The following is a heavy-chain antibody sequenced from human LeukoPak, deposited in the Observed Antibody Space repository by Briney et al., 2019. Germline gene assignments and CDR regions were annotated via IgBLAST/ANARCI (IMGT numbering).Heavy chain of an antibody. Sequence: GGSLRLSCAASGFTFSSYGMHWVRQAPGKGLEWVAFIRYDGSNTYYADSVKGRFTISRDNSKNTLYLQMNSLRAEDTAVYYCAKGGNYYDSSGYYYRGYFQHWGQGTLVTVSS. D-gene: IGHD3-22*01. V-gene: IGHV3-30*02. CDR2: IRYDGSNT. CDR1: GFTFSSYG. J-gene: IGHJ1*01. CDR3: AKGGNYYDSSGYYYRGYFQH.